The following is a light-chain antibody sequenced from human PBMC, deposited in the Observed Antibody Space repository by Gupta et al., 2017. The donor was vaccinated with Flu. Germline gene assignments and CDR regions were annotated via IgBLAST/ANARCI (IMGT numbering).Light chain of an antibody. V-gene: IGLV2-14*01. CDR3: TSFTGSGTWV. J-gene: IGLJ3*02. Sequence: SITISCTGTTSDVGGHNYVSWYQQLPGKAPKVIVYEVINRPSGVSYRFSGSKSGNTASLTISGLQADDEGDYYCTSFTGSGTWVFGGGTRVTVL. CDR2: EVI. CDR1: TSDVGGHNY.